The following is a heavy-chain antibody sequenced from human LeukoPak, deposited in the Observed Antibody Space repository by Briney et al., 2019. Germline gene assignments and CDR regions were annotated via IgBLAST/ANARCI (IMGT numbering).Heavy chain of an antibody. V-gene: IGHV1-69*01. Sequence: SVKVSCKASGGTFSSYAISWVRQAPGQGLEWMGGIIPIFGTANYAQKFQGRVAITADESTSTAYMELSSLRSEDTAVYYCARADTAMVPPYYYYYGMDVWGKGTTVTVSS. CDR3: ARADTAMVPPYYYYYGMDV. CDR1: GGTFSSYA. D-gene: IGHD5-18*01. CDR2: IIPIFGTA. J-gene: IGHJ6*04.